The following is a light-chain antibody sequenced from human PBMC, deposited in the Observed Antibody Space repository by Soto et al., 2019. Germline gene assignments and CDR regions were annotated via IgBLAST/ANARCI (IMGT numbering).Light chain of an antibody. V-gene: IGKV3-20*01. CDR1: QSVSSTY. J-gene: IGKJ1*01. CDR3: QQYGSSPWT. CDR2: GAC. Sequence: EIVLTQSPGPLSLSPGERATLSCSASQSVSSTYLAWYQQKPGQAPSLLIYGACSRATGNPDRFRGSGSGTDFTLTISGLETEDAAVYYCQQYGSSPWTFGQGTKVEI.